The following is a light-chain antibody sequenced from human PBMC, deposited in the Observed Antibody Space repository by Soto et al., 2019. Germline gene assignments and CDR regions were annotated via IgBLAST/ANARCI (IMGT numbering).Light chain of an antibody. V-gene: IGKV1-9*01. J-gene: IGKJ3*01. Sequence: DIQLTQSPSFLSASVGDRVTITCRASQGLSSYLAWYQQKPGMAPKLLIYSTSTLQSGVPARFSGSASGTEFTLTISSVQPEDFATYYCQQLNSYPISFGPGTKVDI. CDR3: QQLNSYPIS. CDR1: QGLSSY. CDR2: STS.